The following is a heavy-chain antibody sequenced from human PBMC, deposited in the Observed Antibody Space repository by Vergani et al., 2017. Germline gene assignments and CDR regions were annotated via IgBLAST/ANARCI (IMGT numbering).Heavy chain of an antibody. CDR1: GFTFSSYG. V-gene: IGHV3-30*02. Sequence: VQLVESGGVVVQPGGSLRLSCAASGFTFSSYGMHWVRQAPGKGLEWVAFIRYDGSNKYYGDSVKGRFTISRDNSKNTLYLQMNSLRAEDTAVYYCAKDREMATITGYWGQGTLVTVSS. D-gene: IGHD5-24*01. CDR3: AKDREMATITGY. J-gene: IGHJ4*02. CDR2: IRYDGSNK.